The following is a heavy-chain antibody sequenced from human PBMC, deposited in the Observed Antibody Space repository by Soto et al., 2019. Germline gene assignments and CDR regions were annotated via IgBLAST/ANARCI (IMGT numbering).Heavy chain of an antibody. J-gene: IGHJ4*02. CDR1: GYTFTTYD. CDR3: AIDTATGGGLGY. D-gene: IGHD5-18*01. Sequence: QVQLVQSGAEVKKPGASVKVSCKASGYTFTTYDINWVRQATGQGLEWMGWMNPNSGDPGYAQKFQGRVTMTRNTSISTAYMELSSLRSEDTAVYSCAIDTATGGGLGYWGQGTLVTVSS. CDR2: MNPNSGDP. V-gene: IGHV1-8*01.